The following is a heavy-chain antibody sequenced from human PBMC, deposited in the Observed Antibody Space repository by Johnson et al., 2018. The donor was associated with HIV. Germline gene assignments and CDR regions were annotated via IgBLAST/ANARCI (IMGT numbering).Heavy chain of an antibody. Sequence: QVQLVESGGGLVKPGGSLRLSCAGSGFTFSDYFMSYIRQAPGKGLEWISYISSSGSPIYYADSVKGRFTLSRDNAKNTLYLQMNSLRADDTAVYYCARNEYSNYGGRDAFDIWGQGTMVTVPS. V-gene: IGHV3-11*04. CDR3: ARNEYSNYGGRDAFDI. CDR1: GFTFSDYF. J-gene: IGHJ3*02. D-gene: IGHD4-11*01. CDR2: ISSSGSPI.